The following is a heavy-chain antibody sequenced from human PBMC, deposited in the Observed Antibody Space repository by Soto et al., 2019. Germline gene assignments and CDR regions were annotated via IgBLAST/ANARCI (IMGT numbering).Heavy chain of an antibody. CDR3: AKDLENYDFWSGYYFGNWFDP. CDR1: GFTFSSYA. J-gene: IGHJ5*02. V-gene: IGHV3-23*01. D-gene: IGHD3-3*01. Sequence: GGSLRLSCAASGFTFSSYAMSWVRQAPWKGLEWVSAISGSGGSTYYADSVKGRFTISRDNSKNTLYLQMNSLRAEDTAVYYCAKDLENYDFWSGYYFGNWFDPWGQGTLVTVSS. CDR2: ISGSGGST.